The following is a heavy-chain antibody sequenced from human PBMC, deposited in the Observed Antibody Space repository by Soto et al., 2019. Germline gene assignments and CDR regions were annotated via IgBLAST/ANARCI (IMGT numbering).Heavy chain of an antibody. Sequence: EVQLVESGGGLVQPGGSLRLSCTASGFTFGTYWMSWVRQAPGKGLEWVANRMQDGSEKQYVDSVKGRFTISRDNAKRSLYLQMNGLRAEDTAVYYCARRHSAPDHWGQGTLVTVSS. V-gene: IGHV3-7*01. CDR1: GFTFGTYW. J-gene: IGHJ4*02. CDR3: ARRHSAPDH. CDR2: RMQDGSEK.